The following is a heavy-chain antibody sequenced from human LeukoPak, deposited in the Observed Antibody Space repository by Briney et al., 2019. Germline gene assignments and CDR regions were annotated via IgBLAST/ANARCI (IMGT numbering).Heavy chain of an antibody. CDR3: ARDRGSQDY. J-gene: IGHJ4*02. CDR2: IYSGGRT. Sequence: GGSLRLSCAASGFIVSSNHMSWVRQAPGNGLEWVSVIYSGGRTDYADSVKGRFTISRDNAKNSLYLQINSLRAEDTAVYYCARDRGSQDYWGQGTLVTVSS. D-gene: IGHD3-10*01. CDR1: GFIVSSNH. V-gene: IGHV3-53*01.